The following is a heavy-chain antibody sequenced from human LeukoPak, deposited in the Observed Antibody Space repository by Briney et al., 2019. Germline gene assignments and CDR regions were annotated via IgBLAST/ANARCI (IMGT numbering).Heavy chain of an antibody. CDR2: IYNSGFT. CDR3: ARDFSTARTWFDP. Sequence: KPSETLSLTCTVSGASISSYSWSWIRQPAGKGLEWIAHIYNSGFTHYNPSLKSRVTMSVDSSQKQFSLKLSSVTAADTATYYCARDFSTARTWFDPWGQGTLVTVSA. CDR1: GASISSYS. D-gene: IGHD2/OR15-2a*01. V-gene: IGHV4-4*07. J-gene: IGHJ5*02.